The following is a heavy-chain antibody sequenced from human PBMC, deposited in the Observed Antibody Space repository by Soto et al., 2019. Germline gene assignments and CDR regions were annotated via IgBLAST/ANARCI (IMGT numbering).Heavy chain of an antibody. D-gene: IGHD3-22*01. CDR2: IYYSGST. J-gene: IGHJ5*02. Sequence: SETLSLTCTVSGGSISSSSYYWGWIRQPPGKGLEWIGSIYYSGSTYYNPSLKSRVTISVDTSKNQFSLKLSSVTAADTAVYYCARQTRITMIVVVITTQCWFDPWGQGTLVTVSS. V-gene: IGHV4-39*01. CDR1: GGSISSSSYY. CDR3: ARQTRITMIVVVITTQCWFDP.